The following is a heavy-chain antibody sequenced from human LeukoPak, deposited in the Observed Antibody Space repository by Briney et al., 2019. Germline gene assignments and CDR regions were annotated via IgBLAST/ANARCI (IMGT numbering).Heavy chain of an antibody. Sequence: GGSLRLSCAASGFTFSSYSMNWVRQAPGKGLEWVANIKQDGSERYYVDSVKGRFTISRDNAKNSLYLQMNSLRAEDTAVYYCAREQRLGDAFDIWGQGTMVTVSS. J-gene: IGHJ3*02. CDR1: GFTFSSYS. CDR2: IKQDGSER. D-gene: IGHD3-16*01. CDR3: AREQRLGDAFDI. V-gene: IGHV3-7*01.